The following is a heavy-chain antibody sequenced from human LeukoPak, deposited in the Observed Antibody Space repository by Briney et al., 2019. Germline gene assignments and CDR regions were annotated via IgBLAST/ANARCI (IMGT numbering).Heavy chain of an antibody. V-gene: IGHV1-69*04. CDR3: ARDHFGVVMVQGLCYYGMDV. CDR2: IIPILGIA. D-gene: IGHD3-3*01. Sequence: SVKVSCKASGGTFSRYAISWVRQAPGQRLEWMGRIIPILGIANYAQTLQRRVTITADKSTSTAYMELSSLRLEDTAVYYCARDHFGVVMVQGLCYYGMDVWGQGTTVTVSS. CDR1: GGTFSRYA. J-gene: IGHJ6*02.